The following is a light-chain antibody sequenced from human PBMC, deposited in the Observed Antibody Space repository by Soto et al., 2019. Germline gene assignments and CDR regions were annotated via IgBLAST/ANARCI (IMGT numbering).Light chain of an antibody. Sequence: IVLTQSPATLSVSPGERPTLSWRASQSVSSYLAWYQQKPGQAPRLLIYDASNRATGIPARFSGSGSGTEFTLSISSLGPEDFEVYYCQQRSNWPPTFGQGTKVEIK. CDR2: DAS. J-gene: IGKJ1*01. CDR3: QQRSNWPPT. V-gene: IGKV3-11*01. CDR1: QSVSSY.